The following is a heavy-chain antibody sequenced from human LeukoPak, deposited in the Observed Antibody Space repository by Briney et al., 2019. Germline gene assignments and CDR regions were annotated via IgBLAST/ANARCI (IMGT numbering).Heavy chain of an antibody. Sequence: GGSLRLSCAASGFTFSNFAMHWVRQAPGKGLEWVAVISYDGDNEYYADSVKGQFTISRDNSKDRLYLQMNSLKTEDTAVYYCSTTYYYDSSEGYWGQGTLVTVSS. CDR3: STTYYYDSSEGY. CDR2: ISYDGDNE. CDR1: GFTFSNFA. D-gene: IGHD3-22*01. J-gene: IGHJ4*02. V-gene: IGHV3-30-3*01.